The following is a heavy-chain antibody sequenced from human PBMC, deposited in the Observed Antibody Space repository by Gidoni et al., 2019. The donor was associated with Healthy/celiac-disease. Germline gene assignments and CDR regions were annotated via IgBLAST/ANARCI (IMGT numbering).Heavy chain of an antibody. D-gene: IGHD3-22*01. J-gene: IGHJ3*02. V-gene: IGHV3-15*01. CDR1: GLTFSNAW. Sequence: EVQLVESGGGLVKPGGSLRLSCAASGLTFSNAWMSWVRQAPGKGLEWVGRIKSKTDGGTTDYAAPVKGRFTISRDDSKNTLYLQMNSLKTEDTAVYYCTTAYDSSGYYSSHAFDIWGQGTMVTVSS. CDR2: IKSKTDGGTT. CDR3: TTAYDSSGYYSSHAFDI.